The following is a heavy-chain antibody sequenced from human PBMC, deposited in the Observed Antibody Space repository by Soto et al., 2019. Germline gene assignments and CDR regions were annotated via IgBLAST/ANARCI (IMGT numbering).Heavy chain of an antibody. D-gene: IGHD4-17*01. CDR3: ARDVDYGGALGLFDY. V-gene: IGHV3-33*01. J-gene: IGHJ4*02. CDR1: GFTFSSYG. CDR2: IWYDGSNK. Sequence: ESGGGVVQPGRSLRLSCAASGFTFSSYGMHWVRQAPGKGLEWVAVIWYDGSNKYYADSVKGRFTISRDNSKNTLYLQMNSLRAEDTAVYYCARDVDYGGALGLFDYWGQGTLVTVSS.